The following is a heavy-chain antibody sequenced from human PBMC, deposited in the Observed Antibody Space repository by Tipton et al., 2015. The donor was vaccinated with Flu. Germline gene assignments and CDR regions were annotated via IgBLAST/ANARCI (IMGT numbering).Heavy chain of an antibody. Sequence: SLRLSCAVSGASITSSDWWSWVRQPPGKGLEWIGEIHHSGSTNYNPSLKSRVAMSVDKSKNQFSLKLSSVTAADTAVYFCAGERGTSSEIDYWGQGTLVTVSS. CDR3: AGERGTSSEIDY. D-gene: IGHD6-6*01. V-gene: IGHV4-4*01. CDR2: IHHSGST. J-gene: IGHJ4*02. CDR1: GASITSSDW.